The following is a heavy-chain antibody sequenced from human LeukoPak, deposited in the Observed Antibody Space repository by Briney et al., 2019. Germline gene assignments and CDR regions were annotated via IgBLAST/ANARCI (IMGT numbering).Heavy chain of an antibody. D-gene: IGHD6-6*01. CDR3: ARDGSSSSPEGWFDP. CDR2: INPNSGGT. CDR1: GYTFTGYY. J-gene: IGHJ5*02. Sequence: ASVKVSCKASGYTFTGYYMHWVRQAPGQGLEWMGWINPNSGGTNYAQKFQGRVTMTRDTSISTAYMELSRLRSDDTAVYYCARDGSSSSPEGWFDPWGQGTLVTVSS. V-gene: IGHV1-2*02.